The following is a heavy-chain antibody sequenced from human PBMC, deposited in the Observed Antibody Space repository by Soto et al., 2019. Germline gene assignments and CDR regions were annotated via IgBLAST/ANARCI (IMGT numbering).Heavy chain of an antibody. D-gene: IGHD3-22*01. V-gene: IGHV4-30-4*01. CDR1: GGCISSGDYY. J-gene: IGHJ5*02. CDR3: ARDSSGYSKGHWFDP. CDR2: IYYSGST. Sequence: ILSRTCTVSGGCISSGDYYWSWIRQPPGKGLEWIGYIYYSGSTYYNPSLKSRVTISVDTSKNQFSLKLSSVTAADTAVYYCARDSSGYSKGHWFDPWGQGTLVIVSS.